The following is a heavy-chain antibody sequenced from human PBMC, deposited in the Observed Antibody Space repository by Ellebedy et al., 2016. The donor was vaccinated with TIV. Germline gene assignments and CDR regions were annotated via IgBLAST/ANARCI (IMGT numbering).Heavy chain of an antibody. V-gene: IGHV3-48*02. Sequence: GGSLRLXXAASAFTFTSYSMHWIPQPRGKGLEWVSYMSSSSSTIYYADSVKGRLTISRDNAKNSLYLQMNSLRDEERAVYYCERDFAFEQLVQAPPAYWDVWGKGTTVTVSS. CDR2: MSSSSSTI. J-gene: IGHJ6*04. CDR1: AFTFTSYS. CDR3: ERDFAFEQLVQAPPAYWDV. D-gene: IGHD6-13*01.